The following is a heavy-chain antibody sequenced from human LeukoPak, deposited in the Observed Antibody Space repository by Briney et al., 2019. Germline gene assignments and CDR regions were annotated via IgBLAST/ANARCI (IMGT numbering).Heavy chain of an antibody. J-gene: IGHJ6*02. CDR2: IIPIFGTA. CDR3: ARTRVVATTVIRYYYGMDV. CDR1: GGTFSSYA. Sequence: SVKVSCKASGGTFSSYAISWVRQAPGQGLEWMGGIIPIFGTANYAQKFQGRVTITADESTSTAYMELSSLRSEDTAVYYCARTRVVATTVIRYYYGMDVWGQGTTVTVSS. V-gene: IGHV1-69*01. D-gene: IGHD2-15*01.